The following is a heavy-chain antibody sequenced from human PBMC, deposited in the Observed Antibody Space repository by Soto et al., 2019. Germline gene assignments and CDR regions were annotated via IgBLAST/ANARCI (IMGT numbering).Heavy chain of an antibody. V-gene: IGHV1-58*01. J-gene: IGHJ6*02. CDR1: GFTFTSSA. CDR2: IVVGSGNT. D-gene: IGHD3-3*01. CDR3: ATFGVVPVSFAGMDV. Sequence: GASVKVSCKASGFTFTSSAVQWVRQARGQRLEWIGWIVVGSGNTNYAQKFQERVTITRDMSTSTAYMELSSLRSEDTAVYYCATFGVVPVSFAGMDVWGQGTTVTVSS.